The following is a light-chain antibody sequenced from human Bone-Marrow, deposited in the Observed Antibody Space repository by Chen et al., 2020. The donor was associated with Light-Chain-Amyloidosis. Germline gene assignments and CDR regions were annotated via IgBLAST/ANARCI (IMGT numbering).Light chain of an antibody. J-gene: IGLJ3*02. V-gene: IGLV3-21*04. CDR2: YDS. Sequence: SYVLTQPPSVSVAPGKTARITCGGKNIGRNSVHWYQQKPGQAPVLVIAYDSDRPSGIPERFSGASSGNTATLPISRVEAGDEADYYCQVWDSSSDWVFGGGTKLTVL. CDR1: NIGRNS. CDR3: QVWDSSSDWV.